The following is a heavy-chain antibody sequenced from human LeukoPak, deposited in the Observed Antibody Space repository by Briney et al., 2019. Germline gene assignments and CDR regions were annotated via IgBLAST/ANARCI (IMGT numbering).Heavy chain of an antibody. Sequence: SETLSLTCAVYGGSFSGYYWSWIRQPPGKGLEWIGYIYYSGSTNYNPSLKSRVTISVDTSKNQFSLKLSSVTAADTAVYYCARAPSVPYYFDYWGQGTLVTVSS. CDR2: IYYSGST. V-gene: IGHV4-59*01. J-gene: IGHJ4*02. D-gene: IGHD6-6*01. CDR3: ARAPSVPYYFDY. CDR1: GGSFSGYY.